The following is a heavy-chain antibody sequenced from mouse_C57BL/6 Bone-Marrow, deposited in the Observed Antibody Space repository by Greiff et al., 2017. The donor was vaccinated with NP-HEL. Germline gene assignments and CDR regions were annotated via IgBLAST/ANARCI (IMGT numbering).Heavy chain of an antibody. Sequence: VQLQQSGPELVKPGASVKISCKASGYTFTDYYMNWVKQSHGKSLEWIGDINPNNGGTSYNQKFKGKATLTVDKSSSTAYMELRSLTSEDSAVYYCARLSGSPAYWGQGTLVTVSA. CDR3: ARLSGSPAY. J-gene: IGHJ3*01. V-gene: IGHV1-26*01. CDR2: INPNNGGT. CDR1: GYTFTDYY. D-gene: IGHD1-3*01.